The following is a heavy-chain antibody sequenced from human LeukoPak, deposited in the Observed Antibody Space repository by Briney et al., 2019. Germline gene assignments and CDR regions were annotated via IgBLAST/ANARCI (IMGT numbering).Heavy chain of an antibody. CDR1: GGTFSSYA. Sequence: ASVKVSCKASGGTFSSYAISWVRQAPGQGLEWMGWINPNSGATNYVQKFQDWVTMTRDTSISTAYMELSRLRSDDTAVYYCARSSAYCGSISCYDYWGQGTLVTVSS. V-gene: IGHV1-2*04. J-gene: IGHJ4*02. CDR3: ARSSAYCGSISCYDY. D-gene: IGHD2-2*01. CDR2: INPNSGAT.